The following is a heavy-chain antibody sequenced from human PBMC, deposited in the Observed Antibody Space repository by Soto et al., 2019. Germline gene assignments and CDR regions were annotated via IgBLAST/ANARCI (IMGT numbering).Heavy chain of an antibody. V-gene: IGHV1-18*01. D-gene: IGHD3-10*01. J-gene: IGHJ5*02. CDR2: ISAYNGNT. CDR3: ARDLDELLWFGESFDP. CDR1: GYTFTSYG. Sequence: QVQLVQSGAEVKKPGASVKVSCKASGYTFTSYGISWVRQAPGQGLEWMGWISAYNGNTNYAQKLQGRVTMTTDTSTSTAYMELRSRRSDATAGYYCARDLDELLWFGESFDPWGQGTLVTVSS.